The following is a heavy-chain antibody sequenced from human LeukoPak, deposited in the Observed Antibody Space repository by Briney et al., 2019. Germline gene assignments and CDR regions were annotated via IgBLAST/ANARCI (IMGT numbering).Heavy chain of an antibody. Sequence: ASVKVSCKASGYTFTSYGISWVRQAPGQGLEWMGMIIPSDGFTSYAQKFQGRVTMTRDMSTSTVYMELSSLRSDDTAVYYCASLKNYYDSSGYLVTDAFDIWGQGTMVTVSS. V-gene: IGHV1-46*01. D-gene: IGHD3-22*01. J-gene: IGHJ3*02. CDR3: ASLKNYYDSSGYLVTDAFDI. CDR1: GYTFTSYG. CDR2: IIPSDGFT.